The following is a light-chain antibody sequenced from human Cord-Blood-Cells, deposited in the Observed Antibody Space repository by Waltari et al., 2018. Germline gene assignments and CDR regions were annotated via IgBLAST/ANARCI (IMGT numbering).Light chain of an antibody. CDR2: GNS. CDR3: QSYDSSLSGSV. CDR1: SSNIGAGYD. J-gene: IGLJ2*01. V-gene: IGLV1-40*01. Sequence: QSVLTQPPSVSGAPGPRVPISCTGSSSNIGAGYDVHWYQQLPGTAPKLLIYGNSNRPSGVPDRFSGSKSGTSASLAITGLQAEDEADYYCQSYDSSLSGSVFGGGTKLTVL.